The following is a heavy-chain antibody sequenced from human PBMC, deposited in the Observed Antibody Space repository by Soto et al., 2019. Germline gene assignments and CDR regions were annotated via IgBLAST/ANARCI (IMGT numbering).Heavy chain of an antibody. CDR1: GYTFTSYA. CDR2: INAGNGNT. D-gene: IGHD7-27*01. CDR3: ARVTLGIKWFDP. J-gene: IGHJ5*02. V-gene: IGHV1-3*01. Sequence: PSVKVSCKASGYTFTSYAMHWVRQAPGQRLEWMGWINAGNGNTKYSQKFQGRVTITRDTSASTAYMELSSLRSEDTAVYYCARVTLGIKWFDPWGQGTLVTVSS.